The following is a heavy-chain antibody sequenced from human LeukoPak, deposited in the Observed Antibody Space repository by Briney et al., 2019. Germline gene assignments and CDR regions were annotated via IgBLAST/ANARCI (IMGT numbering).Heavy chain of an antibody. V-gene: IGHV1-18*01. Sequence: ASVKVSCKASGYTFTSYGISWVRQAPGQGLEWMGWISAYNGNTNYAQKLQGRVTMTRDMSTSTVYMELSSLRSEDTAVYYCARSITIFGVVSYAFDIWGQGTMVTVSS. J-gene: IGHJ3*02. CDR3: ARSITIFGVVSYAFDI. CDR1: GYTFTSYG. CDR2: ISAYNGNT. D-gene: IGHD3-3*01.